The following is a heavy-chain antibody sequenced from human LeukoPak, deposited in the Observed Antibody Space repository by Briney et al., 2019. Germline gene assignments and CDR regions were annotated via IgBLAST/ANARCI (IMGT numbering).Heavy chain of an antibody. CDR2: ISSSSSTI. V-gene: IGHV3-48*04. D-gene: IGHD5-12*01. J-gene: IGHJ4*02. CDR3: AREGEGYSGYVRGYYFDY. Sequence: GGSLRLSCAASGFTFSSYSMNWVRQAPGKGLEWVSFISSSSSTIYYADSVKGRFTISRDNAKNSLYLQMNSLRAEDTAVYYCAREGEGYSGYVRGYYFDYWGQGTLVTVSS. CDR1: GFTFSSYS.